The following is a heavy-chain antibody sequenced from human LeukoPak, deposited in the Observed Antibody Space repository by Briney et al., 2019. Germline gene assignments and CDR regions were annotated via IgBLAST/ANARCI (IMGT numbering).Heavy chain of an antibody. V-gene: IGHV1-2*02. CDR2: INPNSGGT. D-gene: IGHD3-9*01. J-gene: IGHJ3*02. CDR1: GYTFTGYY. Sequence: GASVKVSCKASGYTFTGYYMHWVRQAPGQGLEWMGWINPNSGGTNYAQKFQGRVTMTRDTSISTAYMELSRLRSDDTAVYYCARDHYDILTGYHHDAFDIWGQGTMVTVSS. CDR3: ARDHYDILTGYHHDAFDI.